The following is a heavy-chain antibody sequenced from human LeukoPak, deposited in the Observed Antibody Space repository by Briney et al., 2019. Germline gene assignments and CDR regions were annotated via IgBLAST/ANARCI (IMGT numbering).Heavy chain of an antibody. CDR1: GYTFTAYY. J-gene: IGHJ4*02. V-gene: IGHV1-2*02. CDR3: ATDNYGTLDY. CDR2: IDPRSGAT. Sequence: AASVKVSCKASGYTFTAYYIHWVRRAPGQGLEWMGWIDPRSGATKCTQKFQGRVTMTRDTSISTVYLELNGLTFDDTAVYYCATDNYGTLDYWGQGTLVTVS. D-gene: IGHD3-16*01.